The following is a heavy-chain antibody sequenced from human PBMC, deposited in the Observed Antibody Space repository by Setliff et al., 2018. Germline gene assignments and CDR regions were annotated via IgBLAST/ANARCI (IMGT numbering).Heavy chain of an antibody. D-gene: IGHD3-16*01. CDR2: INKDGSER. J-gene: IGHJ4*02. Sequence: GESLKISCVVSGFTFSNHWMTWVRQAPGKGLEWVANINKDGSERYYVDSVKGRFTVSGDNAKNSVYLQINSLRVEDTAVYHCARYGNSWGEWDYWGQGTLVTVSS. CDR3: ARYGNSWGEWDY. CDR1: GFTFSNHW. V-gene: IGHV3-7*01.